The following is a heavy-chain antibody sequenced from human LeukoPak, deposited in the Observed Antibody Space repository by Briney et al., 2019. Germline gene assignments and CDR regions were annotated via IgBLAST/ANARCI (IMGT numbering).Heavy chain of an antibody. J-gene: IGHJ4*02. CDR1: GYTRTELS. CDR2: FDPEDGET. Sequence: ASVRVSCKVSGYTRTELSMHWVRQAPGKGLEWMGGFDPEDGETIYAQKFQGRVTMTEDTSTDTAYMELSSLRSEDTAVYYCATFSDYGDYHFAYWGQGTLVTVSS. CDR3: ATFSDYGDYHFAY. D-gene: IGHD4-17*01. V-gene: IGHV1-24*01.